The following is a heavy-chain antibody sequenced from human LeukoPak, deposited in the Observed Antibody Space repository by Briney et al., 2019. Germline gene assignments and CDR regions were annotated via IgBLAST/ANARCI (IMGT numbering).Heavy chain of an antibody. J-gene: IGHJ6*02. D-gene: IGHD6-13*01. V-gene: IGHV3-23*01. CDR3: AKVGSSSRNYYYGMDV. CDR2: VTGNGGST. CDR1: GFIFSSYA. Sequence: RGSLRLSCAASGFIFSSYAMSWVRQAPGKGLEWVSSVTGNGGSTYYADSVKGRFTISRDNSKNTLYLQMNSLRAEDTAVYYCAKVGSSSRNYYYGMDVWGQGTTVTVPS.